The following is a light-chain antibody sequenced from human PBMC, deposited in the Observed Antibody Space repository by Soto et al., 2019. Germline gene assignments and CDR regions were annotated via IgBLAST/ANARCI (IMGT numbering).Light chain of an antibody. Sequence: QSVLTQPPSASGTPGQTVTISCSGTSSNIGSNYVYWYQQLPATAPKLLIYRNNHPPSSVPDRFSGSNSGTSASPAISGLRSEDEADDYCASWDDSLSGYVFGTGTKLTVL. CDR3: ASWDDSLSGYV. V-gene: IGLV1-47*01. CDR2: RNN. J-gene: IGLJ1*01. CDR1: SSNIGSNY.